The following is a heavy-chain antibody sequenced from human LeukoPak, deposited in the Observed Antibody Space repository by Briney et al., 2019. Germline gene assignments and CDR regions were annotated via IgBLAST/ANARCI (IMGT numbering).Heavy chain of an antibody. CDR1: GFTFSSYA. V-gene: IGHV3-23*01. CDR2: ISGSGGST. CDR3: ARLKLGAYFDL. J-gene: IGHJ2*01. D-gene: IGHD3-16*01. Sequence: GGPLRLSCAASGFTFSSYAMSWVRQAPGKGLEWVSAISGSGGSTYYADSVKGRFTISRDNSKNTLYLQMNSLRAEDTAVYYCARLKLGAYFDLWGRGTLVTVSS.